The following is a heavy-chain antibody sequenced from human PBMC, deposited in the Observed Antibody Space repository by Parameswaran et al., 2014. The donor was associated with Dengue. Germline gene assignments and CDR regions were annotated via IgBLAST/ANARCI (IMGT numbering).Heavy chain of an antibody. J-gene: IGHJ4*02. CDR1: GFTFSSYG. Sequence: SLKISCAASGFTFSSYGMHWVRQAPGKGLEWVAVISYDGSNKYYADSVKGRFTISRDNSKNTLYLQMNSLRAEDTAVYYCAKDRTMVRGVMDYWGQGTLVTVSS. CDR2: ISYDGSNK. D-gene: IGHD3-10*01. CDR3: AKDRTMVRGVMDY. V-gene: IGHV3-30*18.